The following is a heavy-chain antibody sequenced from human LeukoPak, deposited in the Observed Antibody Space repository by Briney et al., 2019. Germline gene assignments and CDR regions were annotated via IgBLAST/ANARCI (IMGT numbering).Heavy chain of an antibody. Sequence: GGSLRLSCAASGFTFSGSAMHWVRQASGKGLEWVGRIRSKANSYATAYAASVKGRFTISRDDSKNTAYLQMNSLKAEDAALYFCAREVRRTVTTRPDYFDYWGQGILVTVSS. CDR1: GFTFSGSA. V-gene: IGHV3-73*01. CDR3: AREVRRTVTTRPDYFDY. J-gene: IGHJ4*02. D-gene: IGHD4-17*01. CDR2: IRSKANSYAT.